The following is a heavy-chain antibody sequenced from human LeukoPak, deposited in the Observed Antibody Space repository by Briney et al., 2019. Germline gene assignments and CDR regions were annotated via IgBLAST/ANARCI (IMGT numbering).Heavy chain of an antibody. Sequence: ASVKVSCKASGYTFTSYDINWVRQATGQGLEWMGWMNPNSGNTGYAQKFQGRVTMTRNTSISTAYMELSSLRSKDTAVYYCARGSSSWYYYYGMDVWGQGTTVTVSS. V-gene: IGHV1-8*01. J-gene: IGHJ6*02. CDR2: MNPNSGNT. CDR3: ARGSSSWYYYYGMDV. CDR1: GYTFTSYD. D-gene: IGHD6-13*01.